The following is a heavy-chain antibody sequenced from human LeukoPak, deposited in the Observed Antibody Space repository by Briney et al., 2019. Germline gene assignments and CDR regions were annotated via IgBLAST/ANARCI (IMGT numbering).Heavy chain of an antibody. CDR1: GFTFSSYA. CDR2: ISGSGDST. V-gene: IGHV3-23*01. J-gene: IGHJ4*02. Sequence: GGSLRLSCAASGFTFSSYAITWVRQAPGKGLEWVSVISGSGDSTYYADSVKGRFTISRDNSKNTLYLQMNSLRAEDTAVYDCAKGRVFDYWGQGTLVTVSS. D-gene: IGHD3-10*01. CDR3: AKGRVFDY.